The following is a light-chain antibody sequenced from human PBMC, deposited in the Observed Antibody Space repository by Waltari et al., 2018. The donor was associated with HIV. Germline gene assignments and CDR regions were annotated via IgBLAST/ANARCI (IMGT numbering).Light chain of an antibody. J-gene: IGKJ2*01. CDR1: QSFSSD. Sequence: EIVMTQSPATLSVSPGERATLSCRASQSFSSDLAWYQHKPGQAPRLLIYGVSTRVTGIPARFSGSGSGTEFTLTISSLQSEDFAVYYCQQYNNWPLSFGQGTKLEIK. CDR2: GVS. CDR3: QQYNNWPLS. V-gene: IGKV3-15*01.